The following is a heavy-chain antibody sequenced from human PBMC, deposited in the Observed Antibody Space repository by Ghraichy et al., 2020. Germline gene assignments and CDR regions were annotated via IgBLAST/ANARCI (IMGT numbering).Heavy chain of an antibody. Sequence: GGSLRLSCAASGFTVSLNYMNWVRQAPGKGLEWVSVIYSGGGTAYADSMKGRFTISRDSYKNTLYLQLNRLRFEDTAVYYCATDQGLGAFDVWGQGTMVTVSS. CDR2: IYSGGGT. D-gene: IGHD5/OR15-5a*01. J-gene: IGHJ3*01. V-gene: IGHV3-53*01. CDR3: ATDQGLGAFDV. CDR1: GFTVSLNY.